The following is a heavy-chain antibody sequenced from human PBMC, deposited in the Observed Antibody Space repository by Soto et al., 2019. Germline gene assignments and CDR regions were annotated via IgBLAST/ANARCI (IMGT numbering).Heavy chain of an antibody. D-gene: IGHD6-13*01. V-gene: IGHV2-5*01. J-gene: IGHJ3*02. CDR1: GFSLSTSGVG. CDR3: AHTPGIAAADPFGADFYI. Sequence: QITLKESGPTLVKPTQTLTLTCTFSGFSLSTSGVGVGWIRQPPGKALEWLALIYWNDDKRYSPSLKSRLTITKDTSKNQVVLTMTNMDPVDTATYYCAHTPGIAAADPFGADFYIWGQGTMVTVSS. CDR2: IYWNDDK.